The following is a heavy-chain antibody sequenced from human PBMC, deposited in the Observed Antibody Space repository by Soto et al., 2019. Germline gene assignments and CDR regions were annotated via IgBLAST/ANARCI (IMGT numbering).Heavy chain of an antibody. CDR1: GFTFSDYY. CDR3: ARPSAVTSTSLALFDY. J-gene: IGHJ4*02. D-gene: IGHD4-17*01. Sequence: QVQLVESGGGLVKPGGSLRLSCAASGFTFSDYYMSWIRQAPGKGLEWVSYISRSSITIYYADSVKGRFTISRDNAKNSLYLQMNSLIAEDTAVYYCARPSAVTSTSLALFDYWCQGTLVTVSS. CDR2: ISRSSITI. V-gene: IGHV3-11*01.